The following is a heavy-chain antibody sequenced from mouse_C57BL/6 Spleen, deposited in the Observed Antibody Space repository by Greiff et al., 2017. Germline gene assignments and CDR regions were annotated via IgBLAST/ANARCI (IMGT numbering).Heavy chain of an antibody. CDR3: ARDDYDNYAMDY. V-gene: IGHV1-81*01. Sequence: QVQLQQSGAELARPGASVKLSCKDSGYTFTSYGISWVKQRTGQGLEWIGEIYPRSGNTYYNEKFKGKATLTADKSSSTAYMELRSLTSEDSSVYFCARDDYDNYAMDYWGQGTSVTVSS. CDR2: IYPRSGNT. D-gene: IGHD2-4*01. CDR1: GYTFTSYG. J-gene: IGHJ4*01.